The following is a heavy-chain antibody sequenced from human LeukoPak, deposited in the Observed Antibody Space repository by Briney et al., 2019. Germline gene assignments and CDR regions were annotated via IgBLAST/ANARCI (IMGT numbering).Heavy chain of an antibody. V-gene: IGHV3-30*18. J-gene: IGHJ6*02. CDR2: ISNGGSYK. D-gene: IGHD6-13*01. Sequence: PGGFLRLSCAASGFTFSSYAMHWVRQAPGKGLEWVAVISNGGSYKYYADSVKDRFTISRDNSKNTLYLQMNSLRAEDTAVYYCKKNYRQQLIHFGDYYYGMDVWGQGTTVTVSS. CDR1: GFTFSSYA. CDR3: KKNYRQQLIHFGDYYYGMDV.